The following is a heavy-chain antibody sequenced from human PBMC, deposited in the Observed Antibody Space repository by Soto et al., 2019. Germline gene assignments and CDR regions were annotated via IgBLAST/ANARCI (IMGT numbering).Heavy chain of an antibody. CDR2: IYPGDSET. CDR1: GYTLSSHL. Sequence: GGSLKISFKGSGYTLSSHLIGWGRPIPGKGLEWMGIIYPGDSETRYSPSFQGQVTISADKSINTAYLQWSSLKASDTAIYYCARTFGGHLYSFDFWGQGTLVTVSS. V-gene: IGHV5-51*01. D-gene: IGHD3-16*01. CDR3: ARTFGGHLYSFDF. J-gene: IGHJ4*02.